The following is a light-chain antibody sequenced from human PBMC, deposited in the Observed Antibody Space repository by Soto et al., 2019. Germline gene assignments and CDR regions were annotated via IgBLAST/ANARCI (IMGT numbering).Light chain of an antibody. Sequence: DIQMTQSPSSLSASVGDRVTMTFGASQCIRNDLGWYQQKPGRAPKRLIYDASNLQSGVPSRFSGSGSGTEFTLTISSLQPEDFATYYCQQLFDSPITFGQGTRLEIK. J-gene: IGKJ5*01. CDR1: QCIRND. CDR2: DAS. CDR3: QQLFDSPIT. V-gene: IGKV1-17*01.